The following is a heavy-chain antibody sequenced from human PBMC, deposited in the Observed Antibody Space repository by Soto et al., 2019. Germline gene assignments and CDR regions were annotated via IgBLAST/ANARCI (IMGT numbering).Heavy chain of an antibody. CDR2: IYWDDDT. V-gene: IGHV2-5*02. D-gene: IGHD3-10*01. CDR1: GFSLSTYGVG. Sequence: SGPTLVNPTQTLTLTCTFSGFSLSTYGVGVGWIRQPPGKALEWLALIYWDDDTRFSPSLNSRLAITKDTSKSQVVLTMTHMDPVDTATYYCAHRPGFSMAFDYWGPGSLVTVSA. J-gene: IGHJ4*02. CDR3: AHRPGFSMAFDY.